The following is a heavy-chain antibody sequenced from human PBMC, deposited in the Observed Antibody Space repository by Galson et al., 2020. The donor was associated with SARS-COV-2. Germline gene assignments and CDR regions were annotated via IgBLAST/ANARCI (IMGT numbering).Heavy chain of an antibody. CDR1: GDSISSYY. V-gene: IGHV4-59*01. D-gene: IGHD3-10*02. J-gene: IGHJ4*02. CDR2: IYYSGST. Sequence: SETLSITCTVSGDSISSYYWSWIRQPPGKGLEWVGYIYYSGSTNYNPSLKSRVTISVDTSKNQFSLKLSTVTAADTAVYYCARDCSNWGQGTLGTVSS. CDR3: ARDCSN.